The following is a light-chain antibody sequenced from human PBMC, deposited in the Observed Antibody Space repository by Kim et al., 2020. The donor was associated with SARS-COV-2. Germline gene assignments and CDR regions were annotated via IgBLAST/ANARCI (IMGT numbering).Light chain of an antibody. CDR1: KLGDKY. CDR3: QAWDSSTEV. V-gene: IGLV3-1*01. Sequence: VSPGQTSSITCSGDKLGDKYACWYQQKPGQSPVLFIYQYSKRPSGIPERFSGSNSGNTATLTISGTQAMDEADYYCQAWDSSTEVFGTGTKVTVL. J-gene: IGLJ1*01. CDR2: QYS.